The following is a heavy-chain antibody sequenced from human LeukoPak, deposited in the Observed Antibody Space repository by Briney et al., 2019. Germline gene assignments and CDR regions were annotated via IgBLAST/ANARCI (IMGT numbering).Heavy chain of an antibody. J-gene: IGHJ4*02. Sequence: GESLTLSCAASGFTFSSYAMNWVRQAPGKELEWISNIRSESSGTTYADSVKGRFTTSRNNAENSLYLQINSLSADDTVVYYCVRHLNWAFDYWGQGDLVPVSS. CDR2: IRSESSGT. CDR3: VRHLNWAFDY. D-gene: IGHD3-16*01. V-gene: IGHV3-48*01. CDR1: GFTFSSYA.